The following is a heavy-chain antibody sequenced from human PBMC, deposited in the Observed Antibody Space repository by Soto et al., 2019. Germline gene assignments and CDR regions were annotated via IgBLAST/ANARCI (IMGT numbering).Heavy chain of an antibody. D-gene: IGHD3-3*01. CDR1: GYTFTSYG. Sequence: ASVKVSCKASGYTFTSYGISWVRQAPGQGLEWMGWISAYNGNTNYAQKLQGRVTMTTDTSTSTAYMELRSLRSDDTAVYYCARTDYDFWSGYFDYWGQGTLVPVSS. V-gene: IGHV1-18*01. CDR2: ISAYNGNT. CDR3: ARTDYDFWSGYFDY. J-gene: IGHJ4*02.